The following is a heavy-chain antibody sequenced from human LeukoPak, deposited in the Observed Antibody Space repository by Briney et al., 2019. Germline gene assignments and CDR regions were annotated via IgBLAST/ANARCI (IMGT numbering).Heavy chain of an antibody. D-gene: IGHD6-19*01. CDR3: ARDSSAPRSYFALDV. V-gene: IGHV4-4*02. J-gene: IGHJ6*01. CDR1: GDSISDDSVNKNNW. CDR2: VSLDGIT. Sequence: SETLSLTCVFSGDSISDDSVNKNNWLNWVRQAPGKGLEWIGDVSLDGITNCNPSLMGRVTISLDKSAKQVSLRLTSVTAADTAICYCARDSSAPRSYFALDVWGQGTTVTVSS.